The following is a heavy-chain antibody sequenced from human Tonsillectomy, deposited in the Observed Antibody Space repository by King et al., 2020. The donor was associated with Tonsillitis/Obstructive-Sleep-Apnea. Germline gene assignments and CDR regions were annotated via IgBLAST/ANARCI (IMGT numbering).Heavy chain of an antibody. CDR3: ARDRYYDTSGYYIPAFDI. CDR1: GYTFTSYY. V-gene: IGHV1-46*01. D-gene: IGHD3-22*01. CDR2: INPSVGST. Sequence: VQLVESGAEVRQPGASVKVSCKASGYTFTSYYMYWVRQAPGQGLEWMGIINPSVGSTSYPQMFQGRVTMTRDTSTSTVYMELSSLRSEDTAVYYCARDRYYDTSGYYIPAFDIWGQGTMVTVSS. J-gene: IGHJ3*02.